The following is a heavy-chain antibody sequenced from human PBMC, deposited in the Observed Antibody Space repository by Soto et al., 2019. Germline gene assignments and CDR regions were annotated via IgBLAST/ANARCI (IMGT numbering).Heavy chain of an antibody. V-gene: IGHV3-33*03. CDR3: ARAQYTGSYFDACDV. CDR2: IWYDGSNK. CDR1: GFSFSSYG. J-gene: IGHJ3*01. Sequence: QVHLVESGGGVVQPGRSLRLSCAASGFSFSSYGMHWVRQAPGKGLDWVAVIWYDGSNKYYAESVKGRFTISRDNSKNTLYLQMNSLTVEDTAVYYCARAQYTGSYFDACDVWDQGTRVTVSS. D-gene: IGHD1-26*01.